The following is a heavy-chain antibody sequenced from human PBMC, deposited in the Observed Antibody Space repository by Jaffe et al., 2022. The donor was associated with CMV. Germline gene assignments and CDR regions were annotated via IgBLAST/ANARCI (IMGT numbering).Heavy chain of an antibody. CDR2: VRNKANRYTT. J-gene: IGHJ6*03. Sequence: EVQLVESGGGLVQPGGSLRLTCVASGFSFSDHYMDWVRQAPGKGLEWVGRVRNKANRYTTEYAASVKGRFTISRDDSKNSLYVQMNSLNTEDTAVYYCVRAPSCRGGTCSSLHDNYMDVWGKGTTVTVSS. V-gene: IGHV3-72*01. D-gene: IGHD2-15*01. CDR3: VRAPSCRGGTCSSLHDNYMDV. CDR1: GFSFSDHY.